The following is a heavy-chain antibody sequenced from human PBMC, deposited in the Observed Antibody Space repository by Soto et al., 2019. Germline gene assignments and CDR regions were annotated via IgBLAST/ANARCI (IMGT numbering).Heavy chain of an antibody. V-gene: IGHV3-23*01. CDR2: ISGSGGST. Sequence: WWSLTLSCPASVFTCSSYAMSWFRQAPGKGLEWVSAISGSGGSTYYADSVKGRFTISRDNSKNTLYLQMNSLRAEDTAVYYCAKVYYFDYWGQGTLVTVSS. CDR1: VFTCSSYA. CDR3: AKVYYFDY. J-gene: IGHJ4*02.